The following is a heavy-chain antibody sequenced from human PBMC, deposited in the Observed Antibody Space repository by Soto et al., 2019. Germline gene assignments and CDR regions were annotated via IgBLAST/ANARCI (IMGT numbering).Heavy chain of an antibody. CDR3: ARVRGGSYYFYYYGMDV. CDR1: GGSFSGYY. D-gene: IGHD1-26*01. V-gene: IGHV4-34*01. CDR2: INHSGST. J-gene: IGHJ6*02. Sequence: SETLSLTCAVYGGSFSGYYWSWIRRPPGKGLEWIGEINHSGSTNYNPSLKSRVTISVDTSKNQFSLKLSSVTAADTAVYYCARVRGGSYYFYYYGMDVWGQGTTVTVSS.